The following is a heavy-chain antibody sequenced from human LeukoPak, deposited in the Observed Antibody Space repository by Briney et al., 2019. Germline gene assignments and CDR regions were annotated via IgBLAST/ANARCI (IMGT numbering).Heavy chain of an antibody. V-gene: IGHV4-39*07. D-gene: IGHD6-6*01. CDR1: GGSISSSSYY. CDR3: ARSSSLRGYYMDV. CDR2: IYYSGST. Sequence: PSETLSLTCTASGGSISSSSYYWGWIRQPPGKRLEWIGSIYYSGSTYYNPSLKSRVTISVDTSKNQFSLKLSSVTAADTAVYYCARSSSLRGYYMDVWGKGTTVTVSS. J-gene: IGHJ6*03.